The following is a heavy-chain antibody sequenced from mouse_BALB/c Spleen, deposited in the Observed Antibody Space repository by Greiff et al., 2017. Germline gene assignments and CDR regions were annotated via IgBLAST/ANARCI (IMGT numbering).Heavy chain of an antibody. D-gene: IGHD2-1*01. V-gene: IGHV5-12-1*01. J-gene: IGHJ4*01. Sequence: EVMLVESGGGLVKPGGSLKLSCAASGFAFSSYDMSWVRQTPEKRLEWVAYISSGGGSTYYPDTVKGRFTISRDNAKNTLYLQMSSLKSEDTAMYYCARHYYGNYVGAMDYWGQGTSVTVSS. CDR2: ISSGGGST. CDR1: GFAFSSYD. CDR3: ARHYYGNYVGAMDY.